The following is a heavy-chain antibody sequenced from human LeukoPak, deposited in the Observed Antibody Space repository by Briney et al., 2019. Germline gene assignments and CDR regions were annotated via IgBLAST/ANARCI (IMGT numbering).Heavy chain of an antibody. Sequence: PGESLKISFAASGFTFSGYGMQWVRQAPGKGLEWVAFIRYDGSNRYYADSVKGRFTISRDNSKNTLYLQINSLRAEDTAVYYCAKDSSQVVPAAILDYWGQGTLVTVSP. D-gene: IGHD2-2*01. CDR1: GFTFSGYG. V-gene: IGHV3-30*02. CDR2: IRYDGSNR. J-gene: IGHJ4*02. CDR3: AKDSSQVVPAAILDY.